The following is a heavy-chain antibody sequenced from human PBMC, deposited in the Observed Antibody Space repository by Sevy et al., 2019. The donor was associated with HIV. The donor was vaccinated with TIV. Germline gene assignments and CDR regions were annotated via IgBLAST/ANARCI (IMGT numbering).Heavy chain of an antibody. V-gene: IGHV1-18*04. Sequence: ASVKVSCKASGYTFSSYGISWVRQAPGQGLEWTGWLSADNGNTNYAQKLQDRVTMTTDTSTSTAYMELRSLRSDDTAVYYCARQWPVHYAMDVWRQGTTVTVSS. CDR2: LSADNGNT. CDR3: ARQWPVHYAMDV. CDR1: GYTFSSYG. J-gene: IGHJ6*02. D-gene: IGHD6-19*01.